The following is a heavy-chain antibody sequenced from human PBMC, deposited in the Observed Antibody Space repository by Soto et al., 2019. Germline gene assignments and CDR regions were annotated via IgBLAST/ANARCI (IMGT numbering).Heavy chain of an antibody. CDR1: GYTFTSYD. D-gene: IGHD4-17*01. CDR2: MNPNSGNT. J-gene: IGHJ6*02. CDR3: ARERGPREGHDYGDYAGYYYYYYGMDV. V-gene: IGHV1-8*01. Sequence: GASVKVSCKASGYTFTSYDINWVRQATGQGLEWMGWMNPNSGNTGYAQKFQGRVTMTRNTSISTAYMELSSLKSEDTAVYYCARERGPREGHDYGDYAGYYYYYYGMDVWGQGTTVTVSS.